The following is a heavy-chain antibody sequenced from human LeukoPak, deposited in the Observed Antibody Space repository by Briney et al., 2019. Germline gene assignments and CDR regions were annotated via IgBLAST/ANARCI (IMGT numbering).Heavy chain of an antibody. CDR2: ISSSSSTI. Sequence: GGSLRLSCAGTGFTFSGYSMNWVRQAPGKGLEWLSYISSSSSTIYYADSVKGRFTISRDNAKSSLYLQMSSLRAEDTAVYYCARVKGYGYSSGDWGQGTLVNVSS. CDR1: GFTFSGYS. D-gene: IGHD6-19*01. CDR3: ARVKGYGYSSGD. V-gene: IGHV3-48*01. J-gene: IGHJ4*02.